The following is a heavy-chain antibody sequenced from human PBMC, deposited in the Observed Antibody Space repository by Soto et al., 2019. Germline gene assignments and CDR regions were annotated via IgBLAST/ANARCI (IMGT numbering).Heavy chain of an antibody. V-gene: IGHV3-30*03. Sequence: GGSLRLSCAASGFTFSSYGMHWVRQAPGKGLEWVAVISYDGSNKYYADSVKGRFTISRDNSKNTLYLQMNSLRAEDTAVYYCAVAAARPGYNWFDPWGQGTLVTVSS. J-gene: IGHJ5*02. CDR1: GFTFSSYG. CDR3: AVAAARPGYNWFDP. CDR2: ISYDGSNK. D-gene: IGHD6-6*01.